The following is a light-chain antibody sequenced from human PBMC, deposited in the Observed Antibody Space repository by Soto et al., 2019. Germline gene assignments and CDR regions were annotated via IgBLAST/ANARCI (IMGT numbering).Light chain of an antibody. J-gene: IGKJ4*01. Sequence: EIVLTQSPGTLSLSPGERATLSCRASQTVRNNYLAWYQQKPGQAPRLLIYDASSRATGIPDRFSGGGSGTDFTLTISRLEPEDFAVYYCQQFNSYPLTFGGGTKVDIK. CDR2: DAS. CDR3: QQFNSYPLT. V-gene: IGKV3-20*01. CDR1: QTVRNNY.